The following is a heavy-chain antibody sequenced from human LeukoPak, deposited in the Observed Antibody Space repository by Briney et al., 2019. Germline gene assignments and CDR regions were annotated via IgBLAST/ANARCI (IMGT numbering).Heavy chain of an antibody. CDR3: VKGGSYYGYLDY. V-gene: IGHV3-43D*04. D-gene: IGHD1-26*01. CDR1: GFTFDDYG. CDR2: ITWDGGRT. J-gene: IGHJ4*02. Sequence: GGFLRLSCAASGFTFDDYGMHWVRQAPGKGLEWVSLITWDGGRTYYADSVKGRFTISRDNSKNSLYLHMNSLRPEDTALYYCVKGGSYYGYLDYWGQGTLVTVSS.